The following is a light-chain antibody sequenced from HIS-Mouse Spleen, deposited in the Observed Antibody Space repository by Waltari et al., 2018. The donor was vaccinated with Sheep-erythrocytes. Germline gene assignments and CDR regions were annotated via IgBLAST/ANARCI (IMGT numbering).Light chain of an antibody. CDR1: SSNIGSNT. J-gene: IGLJ3*02. CDR2: SNI. V-gene: IGLV1-44*01. CDR3: AAWDDSLNGPV. Sequence: QSVLTQPPSASGTPGQRVTISCSGSSSNIGSNTVNWYQQLPGTAPKLLIYSNIHGPSGVPDRFSGSKSGTSASLAISGLQSEDEADYYCAAWDDSLNGPVFGGGTKLTVL.